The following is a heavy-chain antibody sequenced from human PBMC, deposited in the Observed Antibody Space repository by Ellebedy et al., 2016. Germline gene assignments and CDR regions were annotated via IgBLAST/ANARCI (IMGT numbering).Heavy chain of an antibody. CDR3: ARYGVIWFGERNYYGMDV. D-gene: IGHD3-10*01. CDR2: INSDGSTK. CDR1: GFDFTTSW. V-gene: IGHV3-74*01. J-gene: IGHJ6*02. Sequence: GGSLRLSXAGSGFDFTTSWMHWVRQVPGKGPVWLSRINSDGSTKTYAESVKGRFTISRDNAKNTLYLEMNSLTDEDTAVYYCARYGVIWFGERNYYGMDVWGQGTTVTVSS.